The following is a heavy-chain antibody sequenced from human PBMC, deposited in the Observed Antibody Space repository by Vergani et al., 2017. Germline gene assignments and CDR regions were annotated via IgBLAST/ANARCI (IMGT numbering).Heavy chain of an antibody. D-gene: IGHD1-26*01. CDR1: GGSISPYY. J-gene: IGHJ4*02. CDR3: ASDRRFRGSYFHLGL. V-gene: IGHV4-4*07. CDR2: FYSSGIY. Sequence: QVQLQESGPGLVKPSETLSLTCIVSGGSISPYYWSWIRQPAGKGLEWIGRFYSSGIYNYNPSLKSRVSMSLDTSKNQFSLHLTSVTAADSATYYCASDRRFRGSYFHLGLWGQGALVNVSS.